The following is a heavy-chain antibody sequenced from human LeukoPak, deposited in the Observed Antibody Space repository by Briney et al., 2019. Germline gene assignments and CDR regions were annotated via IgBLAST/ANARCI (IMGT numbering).Heavy chain of an antibody. Sequence: GGSLRLSCAASGVSFRRSAMTWVRQVPGKGLEWVSTISGRGGDTDYADSVKGRFIISRDSSENTLYLQMHSLGVEDTGVYYCAKGLWASTVGATGIFFDYWGQGIQVTVSS. J-gene: IGHJ4*02. CDR1: GVSFRRSA. CDR3: AKGLWASTVGATGIFFDY. D-gene: IGHD1-26*01. V-gene: IGHV3-23*01. CDR2: ISGRGGDT.